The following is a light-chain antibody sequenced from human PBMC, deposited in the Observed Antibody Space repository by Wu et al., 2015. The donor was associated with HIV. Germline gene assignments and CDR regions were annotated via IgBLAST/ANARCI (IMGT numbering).Light chain of an antibody. CDR3: QHYGNSPYT. V-gene: IGKV3-20*01. J-gene: IGKJ2*01. Sequence: ESVLTQSPSTLSLSPGERAIISCRASQSVSSRHLAWYQQKPGLAPRLLFFDAFVRATGIPDRFSASGSAADFTLTISRLEPEDFAVYYCQHYGNSPYTFGQGTKLEIK. CDR2: DAF. CDR1: QSVSSRH.